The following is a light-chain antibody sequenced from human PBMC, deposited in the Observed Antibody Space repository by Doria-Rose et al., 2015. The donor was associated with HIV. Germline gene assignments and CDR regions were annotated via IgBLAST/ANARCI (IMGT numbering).Light chain of an antibody. Sequence: TPSPGTLSLSTGEEATLSCGARPRVKSSYIALDQHKPGQVLRLLIYDASTRATGIPDRFSGSGSGTDFTLTISRLEPEDVAVYYCQQYGTSRGTFGQGTRLEIK. CDR2: DAS. J-gene: IGKJ5*01. CDR3: QQYGTSRGT. CDR1: PRVKSSY. V-gene: IGKV3-20*01.